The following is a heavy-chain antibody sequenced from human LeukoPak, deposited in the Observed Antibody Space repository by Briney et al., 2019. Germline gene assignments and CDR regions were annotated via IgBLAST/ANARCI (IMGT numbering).Heavy chain of an antibody. J-gene: IGHJ6*02. V-gene: IGHV3-30*02. CDR3: AKDGWPFYYYGMDV. Sequence: GGSLRLSCATSGFTFSSYGMHWVRQAPGKGLEWVAFIRYDGSNKYYADSVKGRFTISRDNSKNTLYLQMNSLRAEDTAVYYCAKDGWPFYYYGMDVWGQGTTVTVSS. CDR1: GFTFSSYG. D-gene: IGHD2-15*01. CDR2: IRYDGSNK.